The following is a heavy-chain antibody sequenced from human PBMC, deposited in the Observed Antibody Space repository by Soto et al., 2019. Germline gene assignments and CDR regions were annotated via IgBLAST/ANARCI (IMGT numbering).Heavy chain of an antibody. D-gene: IGHD3-22*01. CDR2: IYWNDDK. CDR3: ARGIDYYDSSGRFFDY. Sequence: QITLKESGPTLVKPTQTLTLTCTFSGFSLSTSGVGVGWIRQPPGKALEWLALIYWNDDKRYSPSLKSRLTITKDTSKTQVVLTMANMDPVDTATYYCARGIDYYDSSGRFFDYWGQGTLVTVSS. J-gene: IGHJ4*02. V-gene: IGHV2-5*01. CDR1: GFSLSTSGVG.